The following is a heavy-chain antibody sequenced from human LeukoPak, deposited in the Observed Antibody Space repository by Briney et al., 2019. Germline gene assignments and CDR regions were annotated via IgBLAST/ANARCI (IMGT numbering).Heavy chain of an antibody. CDR2: ISGSGGST. V-gene: IGHV3-23*01. J-gene: IGHJ4*02. CDR1: GFTFSSYA. D-gene: IGHD2-2*01. CDR3: AKGEVVPAAIPGLDY. Sequence: GGSLRLSCAASGFTFSSYAMSWVRQAPGKGLEWVSAISGSGGSTYYADSVKGRFTISRDNSKNTLYLQMSSLRAEDTAVYYCAKGEVVPAAIPGLDYWGQGTLVTVSS.